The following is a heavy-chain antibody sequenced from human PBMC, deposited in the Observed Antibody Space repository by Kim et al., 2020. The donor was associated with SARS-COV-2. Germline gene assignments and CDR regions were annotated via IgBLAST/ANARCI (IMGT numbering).Heavy chain of an antibody. CDR1: GFSLTTSGVG. J-gene: IGHJ5*02. D-gene: IGHD1-1*01. V-gene: IGHV2-5*02. CDR2: IYWDDDK. CDR3: AHRRGGYNWSSRWFDP. Sequence: SGPTLVNPTQTLTMTCTFSGFSLTTSGVGVGWIRQPPGKTLEGLALIYWDDDKRYSPSLKSRLTITKDTSKNQVVLRMSNMDPADTATYFCAHRRGGYNWSSRWFDPWGQGILVTVSS.